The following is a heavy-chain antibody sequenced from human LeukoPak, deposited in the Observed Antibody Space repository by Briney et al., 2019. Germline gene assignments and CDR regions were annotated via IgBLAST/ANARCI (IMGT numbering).Heavy chain of an antibody. Sequence: GGSLRLSCAASGFTFSGFYMHWGRQASGKGLEWVGLIRSKPHSYTTVYAASVQGRFTISRDDSKNTAYLQMNSLKAEDTAVYYCTRQDCSGGSCSYVDYWGQGTLVTVSS. CDR1: GFTFSGFY. J-gene: IGHJ4*02. CDR2: IRSKPHSYTT. D-gene: IGHD2-15*01. CDR3: TRQDCSGGSCSYVDY. V-gene: IGHV3-73*01.